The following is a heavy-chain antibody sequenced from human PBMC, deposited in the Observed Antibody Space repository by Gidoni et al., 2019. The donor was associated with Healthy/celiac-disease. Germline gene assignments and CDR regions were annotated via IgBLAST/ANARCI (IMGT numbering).Heavy chain of an antibody. CDR2: ISSSGSTI. V-gene: IGHV3-11*01. J-gene: IGHJ3*02. D-gene: IGHD3-10*01. CDR1: GLPFRDID. Sequence: QVQLVESGGGLVKPGGSLRLSCAASGLPFRDIDMSWIRQAPGKGLEWVSYISSSGSTIYYADSVKGRFTISRDNAKNSLYLQMNSLRAEDTAVYYCARGSITMVRGVIDDAFDIWGQGTMVTVSS. CDR3: ARGSITMVRGVIDDAFDI.